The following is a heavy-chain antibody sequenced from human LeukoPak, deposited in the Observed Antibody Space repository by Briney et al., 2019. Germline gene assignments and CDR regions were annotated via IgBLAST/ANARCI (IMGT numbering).Heavy chain of an antibody. CDR1: GGSISSSSYY. J-gene: IGHJ6*03. CDR3: ARDRYYYDSSGYYFPWGVTDYYYMDV. D-gene: IGHD3-22*01. Sequence: SETLSLTCTVSGGSISSSSYYWGWIRQPPGKGLEWIGSIYYSGSTYYNPSLKSRVTISVDTSKNQFSLKLSSVTAADTAVYYCARDRYYYDSSGYYFPWGVTDYYYMDVWGKGTTVTVSS. V-gene: IGHV4-39*07. CDR2: IYYSGST.